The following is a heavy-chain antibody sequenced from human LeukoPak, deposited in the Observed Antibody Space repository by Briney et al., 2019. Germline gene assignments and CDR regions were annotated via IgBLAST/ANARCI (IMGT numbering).Heavy chain of an antibody. J-gene: IGHJ4*02. CDR3: ARNYGDYIGIMAPFDN. Sequence: ASVKVSCKASGYTFTSYAMHWVRQAPGQRLEWMGWINAGNGNTKYSQKFQGRVTITRDTSASTAYMELSSLRSEDTAVYYCARNYGDYIGIMAPFDNWGQGTLVTVSS. D-gene: IGHD4-17*01. CDR2: INAGNGNT. CDR1: GYTFTSYA. V-gene: IGHV1-3*01.